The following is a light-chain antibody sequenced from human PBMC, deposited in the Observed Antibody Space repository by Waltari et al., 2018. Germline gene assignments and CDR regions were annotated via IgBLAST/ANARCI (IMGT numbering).Light chain of an antibody. J-gene: IGLJ2*01. CDR2: DGS. CDR1: SSDVGDSTY. CDR3: GSYAGSYTVV. Sequence: QSALTQPRSVSGSPGQSVTISCTGTSSDVGDSTYVSWYPQHPGQPHKLMIYDGSNRPSCFPSRFSGAKSGNTASLTISVLQAEDEADYYCGSYAGSYTVVFGGGTKLTVL. V-gene: IGLV2-11*01.